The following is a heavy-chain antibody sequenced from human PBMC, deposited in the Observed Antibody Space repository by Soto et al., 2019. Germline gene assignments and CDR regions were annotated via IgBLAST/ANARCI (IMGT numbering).Heavy chain of an antibody. V-gene: IGHV4-59*01. CDR3: ARRPSNYGDYYFDY. D-gene: IGHD4-17*01. J-gene: IGHJ4*02. CDR1: GGSISSYY. Sequence: PSETLSLTCTVSGGSISSYYWNWIRQPPGKGLEWIGYIYSSGSTNYNPSLKSRVAISVDTSKNQFSLSLSSVTAADTAVYFCARRPSNYGDYYFDYWGQGTLVTVSS. CDR2: IYSSGST.